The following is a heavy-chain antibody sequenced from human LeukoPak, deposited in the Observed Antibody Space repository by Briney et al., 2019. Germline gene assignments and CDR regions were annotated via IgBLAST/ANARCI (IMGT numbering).Heavy chain of an antibody. CDR1: GFTFSSYE. V-gene: IGHV3-48*03. J-gene: IGHJ6*02. D-gene: IGHD2-21*01. CDR3: AREKVITSGMDV. CDR2: ISSSGNTV. Sequence: PGGSLRLSCAASGFTFSSYEMNWVRQAPGKGLEWVSYISSSGNTVYYADSVKGRFIISRDNAKNSLYLQMNSLRAEDTAVYYCAREKVITSGMDVWGQGTTVTVSS.